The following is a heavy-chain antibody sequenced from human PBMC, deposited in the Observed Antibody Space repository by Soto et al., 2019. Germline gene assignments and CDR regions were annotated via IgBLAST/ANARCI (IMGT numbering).Heavy chain of an antibody. CDR2: SSASGRSR. V-gene: IGHV3-23*01. J-gene: IGHJ4*02. CDR1: GIDFSNYA. D-gene: IGHD6-19*01. Sequence: XGSLKLSCVASGIDFSNYAMSWVRQAPGKGLEWVSISSASGRSRYHADSVKGRFTISRDNSKNTLYLHMTNLRAEDTAVYYCAKDGNWLDVYFDVWGQGTPVTVSS. CDR3: AKDGNWLDVYFDV.